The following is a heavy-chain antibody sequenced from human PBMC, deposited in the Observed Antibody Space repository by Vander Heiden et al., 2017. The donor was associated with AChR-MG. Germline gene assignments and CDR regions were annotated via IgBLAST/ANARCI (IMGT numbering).Heavy chain of an antibody. CDR3: ARAPMTTVTKSPAYYYYGMDV. J-gene: IGHJ6*02. Sequence: QVQLVQSGAEVKKPGSSVKVSCKASGGTFSSYAISWVRQAPGQGLEWMGGIIPIFGTANYAQKFQGRVTMTADESTSTAYMELSSLRSEDTAVYYCARAPMTTVTKSPAYYYYGMDVWGQGTTVTVSS. CDR2: IIPIFGTA. CDR1: GGTFSSYA. V-gene: IGHV1-69*01. D-gene: IGHD4-17*01.